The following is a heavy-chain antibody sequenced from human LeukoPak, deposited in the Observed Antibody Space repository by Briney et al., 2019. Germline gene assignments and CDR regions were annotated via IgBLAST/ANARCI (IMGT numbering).Heavy chain of an antibody. CDR2: MSSSSSYI. V-gene: IGHV3-21*01. CDR1: GFTFSSYG. D-gene: IGHD5-24*01. Sequence: GGSLRLSCAASGFTFSSYGMNWVRQAPGKGLEWVSSMSSSSSYIYYADSVKGRFTISRDNAKNSLYLQMNSLRAEDTAVYYCARATSGYFDYWGQGTLVTVSS. J-gene: IGHJ4*02. CDR3: ARATSGYFDY.